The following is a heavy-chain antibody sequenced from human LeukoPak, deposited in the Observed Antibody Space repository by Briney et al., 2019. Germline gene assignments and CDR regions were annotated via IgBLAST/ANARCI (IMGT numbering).Heavy chain of an antibody. V-gene: IGHV1-2*02. J-gene: IGHJ4*02. D-gene: IGHD3-10*01. CDR3: ARDLKDDGFGAEGSLDF. Sequence: ASVTVSCKPFGYTFTSNYMQWVRQAPGQGLEWVGWINPNNGGTYYAEKFQGRVTMTRDTSAYTVYMELDRLRYDDTAVYFCARDLKDDGFGAEGSLDFWGQGTLVTVSS. CDR2: INPNNGGT. CDR1: GYTFTSNY.